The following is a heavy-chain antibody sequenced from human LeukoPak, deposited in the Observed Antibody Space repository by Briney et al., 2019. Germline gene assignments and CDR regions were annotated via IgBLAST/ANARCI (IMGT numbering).Heavy chain of an antibody. D-gene: IGHD4-23*01. V-gene: IGHV3-21*01. CDR2: ISSSSSYI. CDR3: ARARTVVTADAFDI. J-gene: IGHJ3*02. CDR1: GFTFSSYS. Sequence: GGSLRLSCAASGFTFSSYSMNWVRQAPGKGLEWVSSISSSSSYIYYADSVKGRFTISRDNAKNSLYLQMNSLRAEDTAVCYCARARTVVTADAFDIWGRGTMVTVSS.